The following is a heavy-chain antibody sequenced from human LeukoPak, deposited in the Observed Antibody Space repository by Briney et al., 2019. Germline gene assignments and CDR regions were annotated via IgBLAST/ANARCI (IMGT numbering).Heavy chain of an antibody. D-gene: IGHD4-17*01. CDR1: GGSISSGDYY. Sequence: SETLSLTCTVSGGSISSGDYYWSWIRQPPGKGLEWIGYIYYSGSSYYIPSLKSRVTMSVDTSKNQFSLRLSSVTAADTAVYYCARQIYGDLYYFDYWGQGALVTVSS. V-gene: IGHV4-30-4*01. CDR3: ARQIYGDLYYFDY. J-gene: IGHJ4*02. CDR2: IYYSGSS.